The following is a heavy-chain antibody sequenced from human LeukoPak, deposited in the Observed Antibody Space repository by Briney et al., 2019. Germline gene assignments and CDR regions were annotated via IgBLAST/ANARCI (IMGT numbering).Heavy chain of an antibody. Sequence: KTSETLSLTCAVSGGSISSGGYSWSWIRQPPGKGLEWIGYIYHSGSTYYNPSLKSRVTISVDRSKHQFSLKLSSVTAADTAVYYCARGRPGIAVAGRTPGPGFDYWGQGTLVTVSP. CDR1: GGSISSGGYS. V-gene: IGHV4-30-2*01. CDR2: IYHSGST. CDR3: ARGRPGIAVAGRTPGPGFDY. D-gene: IGHD6-19*01. J-gene: IGHJ4*02.